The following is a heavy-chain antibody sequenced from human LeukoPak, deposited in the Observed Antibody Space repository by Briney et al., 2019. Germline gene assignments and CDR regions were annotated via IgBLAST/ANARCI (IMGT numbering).Heavy chain of an antibody. J-gene: IGHJ4*02. V-gene: IGHV3-21*01. CDR1: GVTFSSYS. D-gene: IGHD6-13*01. Sequence: GGSLRLSCAASGVTFSSYSMNWVRQAPGKGLECVSSISSSSSYIYYADSVKGRFTISRDNAKNSLYLQMNSLRAEDTAVYYCARVQYSSSWPFDYWGQGTLVTVSS. CDR3: ARVQYSSSWPFDY. CDR2: ISSSSSYI.